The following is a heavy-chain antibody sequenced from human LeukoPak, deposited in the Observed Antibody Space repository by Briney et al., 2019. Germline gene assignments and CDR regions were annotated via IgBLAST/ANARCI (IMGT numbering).Heavy chain of an antibody. CDR1: GYTFSSYH. D-gene: IGHD3-22*01. V-gene: IGHV1-46*01. CDR2: INPSGGST. Sequence: GASVKVSCKASGYTFSSYHIHWVRQAPGQGLEWMGIINPSGGSTSYAQKFQGRVTMTRDTSTSTVYMELSSLRSEDTAVYYCARRSSYDSSVEGAYFDYWGQGTLVTVSS. J-gene: IGHJ4*02. CDR3: ARRSSYDSSVEGAYFDY.